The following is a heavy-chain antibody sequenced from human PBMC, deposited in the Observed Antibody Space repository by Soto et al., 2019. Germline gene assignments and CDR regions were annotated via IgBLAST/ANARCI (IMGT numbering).Heavy chain of an antibody. Sequence: GASVKVSCKASGGTFSSYSMSWVRQAPGQGLECMGGIIPIFGTANYAQKFQGRVTITADESTSTACMELSSLRSEDTAVYYCASSIAARRNFDYWGQGTLVTVSS. J-gene: IGHJ4*02. CDR1: GGTFSSYS. D-gene: IGHD6-6*01. CDR2: IIPIFGTA. CDR3: ASSIAARRNFDY. V-gene: IGHV1-69*13.